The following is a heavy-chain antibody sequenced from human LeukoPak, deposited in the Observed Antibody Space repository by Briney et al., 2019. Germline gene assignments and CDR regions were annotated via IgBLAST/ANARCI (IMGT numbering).Heavy chain of an antibody. CDR3: ARDHYYGSGSYYNRGVGDY. D-gene: IGHD3-10*01. CDR2: ISAYNGNT. J-gene: IGHJ4*02. Sequence: ASVKVSCKASGYTFTSYGISWVRQAPGQGLEWMGWISAYNGNTNYAQKFQGRVTITADKSTSTAYMELSSLRSDDTAVYYCARDHYYGSGSYYNRGVGDYWGQGTLVTVSS. V-gene: IGHV1-18*01. CDR1: GYTFTSYG.